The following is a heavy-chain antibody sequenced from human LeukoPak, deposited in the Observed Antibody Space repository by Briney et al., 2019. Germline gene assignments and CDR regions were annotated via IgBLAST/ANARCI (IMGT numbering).Heavy chain of an antibody. J-gene: IGHJ4*02. CDR2: IYYSGST. Sequence: PSETLSLTCTVSGGSISSYYWSWIRQPPGKGLEWIGSIYYSGSTYYNPSLKSRVTISVDTSKNQFSLKLSSVTAADTAVYYCARLSWGGKPNVDTAMVRAGIDYWGQGTLVTVSS. CDR3: ARLSWGGKPNVDTAMVRAGIDY. V-gene: IGHV4-59*05. D-gene: IGHD5-18*01. CDR1: GGSISSYY.